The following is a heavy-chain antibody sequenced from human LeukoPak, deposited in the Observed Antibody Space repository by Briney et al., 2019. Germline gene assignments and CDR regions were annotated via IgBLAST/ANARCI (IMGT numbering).Heavy chain of an antibody. Sequence: GGSLRLSCAASGFTFSSHHITWVRQAPGKGLEWVSSIIASGVTTYLADSVKGRFTISRDHSKSTLSLQMNSLRTDDTAVYYCARVGAAGDNRGGYYYYYMDVWGKGTTVTVSS. CDR2: IIASGVTT. CDR3: ARVGAAGDNRGGYYYYYMDV. V-gene: IGHV3-23*01. J-gene: IGHJ6*03. CDR1: GFTFSSHH. D-gene: IGHD1-26*01.